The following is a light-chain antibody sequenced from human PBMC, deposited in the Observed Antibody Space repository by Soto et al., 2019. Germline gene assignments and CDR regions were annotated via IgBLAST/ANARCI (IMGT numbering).Light chain of an antibody. Sequence: IQMTQSPSSVSAAVGDRVTITCRASQVISSWLAWYQQRPGTAPKLLIYGATTLRSGVPSRFSGGESGTEFTLTITSLQPEDSATYYCQQASSFPLTFGGGTKVEIQ. CDR3: QQASSFPLT. CDR1: QVISSW. CDR2: GAT. J-gene: IGKJ4*01. V-gene: IGKV1-12*01.